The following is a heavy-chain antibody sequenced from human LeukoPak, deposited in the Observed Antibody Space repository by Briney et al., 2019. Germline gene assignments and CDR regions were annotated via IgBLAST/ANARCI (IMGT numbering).Heavy chain of an antibody. V-gene: IGHV1-2*02. CDR2: INPNTGGT. CDR1: GYTFTAYY. Sequence: ASVKVSCKASGYTFTAYYIHWVRHAPGQGLEWMGWINPNTGGTNFAQRLQGRVTMTRDTSINTAYMELSSLRSDDTAMYYCAREGAPQLSSYFDHWGQGTLVTVSS. J-gene: IGHJ4*02. CDR3: AREGAPQLSSYFDH. D-gene: IGHD1-1*01.